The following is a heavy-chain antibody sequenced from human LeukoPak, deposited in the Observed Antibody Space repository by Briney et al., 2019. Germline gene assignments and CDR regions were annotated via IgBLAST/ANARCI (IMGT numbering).Heavy chain of an antibody. J-gene: IGHJ4*02. V-gene: IGHV1-69*13. D-gene: IGHD2-15*01. Sequence: SVKVSCKASGYTFTGYYMHRVRQAPGQGLEWMGGIIPIFGTANYAQKFQGRVTITADESTSTAYMELSSLRSEDTAVYYCARSRGYCSGGSCYKTKDYWGQGTLVTVSS. CDR1: GYTFTGYY. CDR3: ARSRGYCSGGSCYKTKDY. CDR2: IIPIFGTA.